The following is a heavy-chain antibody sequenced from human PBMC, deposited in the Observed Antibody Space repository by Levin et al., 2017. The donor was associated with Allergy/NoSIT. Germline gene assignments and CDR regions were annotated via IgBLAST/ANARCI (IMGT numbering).Heavy chain of an antibody. CDR1: GFTFSTYW. D-gene: IGHD2-15*01. CDR2: INSDGSST. Sequence: GGSLRLSCTASGFTFSTYWMNWVRQAPGKGLVWVSRINSDGSSTNYADSVKGRFTISRDNAKNTLYLQMNSLRAEDTAVYYCAKNYSGGYWGQGTLVTVSS. J-gene: IGHJ4*02. CDR3: AKNYSGGY. V-gene: IGHV3-74*01.